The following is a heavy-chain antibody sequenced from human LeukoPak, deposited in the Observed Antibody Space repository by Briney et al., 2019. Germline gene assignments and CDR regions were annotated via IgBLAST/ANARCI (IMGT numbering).Heavy chain of an antibody. CDR1: GGSFGGYY. CDR3: ARDYYDSRPEDAFDI. D-gene: IGHD3-22*01. CDR2: INHSGST. J-gene: IGHJ3*02. Sequence: PSETLSLTCAVYGGSFGGYYWSWIRQPPGKGLEWIGEINHSGSTNYNPSLKSRVTISVDTSKNQFSLKLSSVTAADTAVYYCARDYYDSRPEDAFDIWGQGTMVTVSS. V-gene: IGHV4-34*01.